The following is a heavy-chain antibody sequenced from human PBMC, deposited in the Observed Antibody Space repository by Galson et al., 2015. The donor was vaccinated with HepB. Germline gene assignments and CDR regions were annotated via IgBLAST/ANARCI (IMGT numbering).Heavy chain of an antibody. J-gene: IGHJ4*02. CDR3: ARDLAGAAAGVFDY. CDR2: ISYDGSNK. CDR1: GFTFSSYG. Sequence: SLRLSCAASGFTFSSYGMHWVRQAPGKGLEWVAVISYDGSNKYYADSVKGRFTISRDNSKNTLYLQMNSLRAEDTAVYYCARDLAGAAAGVFDYWGQGTLVTVSS. D-gene: IGHD6-13*01. V-gene: IGHV3-30*03.